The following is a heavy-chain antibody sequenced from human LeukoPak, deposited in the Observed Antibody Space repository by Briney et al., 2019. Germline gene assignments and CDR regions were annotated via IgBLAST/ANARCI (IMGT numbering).Heavy chain of an antibody. V-gene: IGHV1-18*01. CDR2: ISAYNGNT. Sequence: ASVKVSCKASGYTFTSYGISWVRQAPGQGLEWMGWISAYNGNTNYAQKLQGRVTMTTDTSTSTAYMELRSLRSDDTAVYYCASASGPPHYYDSSGHQWDYWGQGTLVTVSS. CDR3: ASASGPPHYYDSSGHQWDY. CDR1: GYTFTSYG. D-gene: IGHD3-22*01. J-gene: IGHJ4*02.